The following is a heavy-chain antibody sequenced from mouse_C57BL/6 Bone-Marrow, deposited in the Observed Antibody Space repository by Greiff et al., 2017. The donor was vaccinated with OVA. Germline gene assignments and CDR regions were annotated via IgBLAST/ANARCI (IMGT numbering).Heavy chain of an antibody. J-gene: IGHJ4*01. V-gene: IGHV5-12*01. CDR3: ARVYYGSSYDAMDD. D-gene: IGHD1-1*01. Sequence: EVKLVESGGGLVQPGGSLKLSCAASGFTFSDYYMSWVRQTPEKRLEWLAYISNGGGSTYYPDPVKGRFTSSRKNAKNTLDLQMSRLKSEDAAMYYCARVYYGSSYDAMDDWGQGTSVTVSS. CDR1: GFTFSDYY. CDR2: ISNGGGST.